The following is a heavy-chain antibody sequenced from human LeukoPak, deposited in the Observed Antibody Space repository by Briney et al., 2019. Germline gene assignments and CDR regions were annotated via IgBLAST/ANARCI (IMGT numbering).Heavy chain of an antibody. J-gene: IGHJ4*02. CDR3: ATQREGSA. CDR2: VSYSGGT. D-gene: IGHD1-1*01. CDR1: GGSISSSY. Sequence: PSETLSLTCSVSGGSISSSYWSWFRQPPGKGLEWIGYVSYSGGTNYNPSLKGRVTISVDTSKDQFFLKLTSVAAADTAFYYCATQREGSAWGQGTLVTVSS. V-gene: IGHV4-59*01.